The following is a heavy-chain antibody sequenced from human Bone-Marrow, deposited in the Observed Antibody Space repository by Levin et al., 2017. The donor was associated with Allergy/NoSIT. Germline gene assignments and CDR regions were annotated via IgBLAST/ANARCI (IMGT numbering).Heavy chain of an antibody. CDR1: GDNVASHSVA. CDR3: ARAAGGGYTYVFDY. CDR2: IYYRSRWYD. D-gene: IGHD5-12*01. J-gene: IGHJ4*02. V-gene: IGHV6-1*01. Sequence: SQTLSLPCAISGDNVASHSVAWNWIRQSPSRGLEWLGRIYYRSRWYDDYADSVKGRISVDPDTSKNQFSLHLRSVTPGDTAVYFCARAAGGGYTYVFDYWGQGTLATVSP.